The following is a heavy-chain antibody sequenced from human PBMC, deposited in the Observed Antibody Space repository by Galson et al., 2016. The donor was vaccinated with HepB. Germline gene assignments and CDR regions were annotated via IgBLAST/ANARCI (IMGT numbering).Heavy chain of an antibody. D-gene: IGHD3-10*01. CDR1: GFTFSSYW. J-gene: IGHJ4*02. CDR3: ARTMIRGVVRALVFDC. CDR2: INSDGSNT. V-gene: IGHV3-74*01. Sequence: SLRLSCAASGFTFSSYWMHWVRQVPGKRPVWVPLINSDGSNTSYADSVKGRFTISRDNAKKTLYLQMSSLRTEDTAVYYCARTMIRGVVRALVFDCWGQGTLVTVSS.